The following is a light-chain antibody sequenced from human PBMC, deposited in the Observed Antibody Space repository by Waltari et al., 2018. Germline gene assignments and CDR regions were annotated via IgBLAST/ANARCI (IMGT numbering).Light chain of an antibody. V-gene: IGKV3-15*01. CDR2: ASS. Sequence: TQSPVTLSVSPGQPATLSCRASESVNSDLAWYYQKPGQAPRLLMYASSARGTGVPVRFTGSGFDTDFTLTISSLQSEDLGIYHCQQYNKWPPTFGGGTKVEIK. CDR3: QQYNKWPPT. CDR1: ESVNSD. J-gene: IGKJ4*01.